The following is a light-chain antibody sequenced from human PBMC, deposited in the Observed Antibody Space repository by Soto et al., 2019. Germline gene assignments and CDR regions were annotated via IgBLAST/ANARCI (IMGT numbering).Light chain of an antibody. Sequence: DIQMTQSPSSLSASVGDRVTITCRASQGISNYLAWYQQKPGKVPTLLIYAASTLQAGVPSRFSGSGSGTYFALTISSLEPEDVATYYCQKYSSASWTFGQGTKVEIK. CDR3: QKYSSASWT. V-gene: IGKV1-27*01. J-gene: IGKJ1*01. CDR1: QGISNY. CDR2: AAS.